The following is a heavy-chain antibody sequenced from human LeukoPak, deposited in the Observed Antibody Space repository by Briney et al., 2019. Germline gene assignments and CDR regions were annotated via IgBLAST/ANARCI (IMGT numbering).Heavy chain of an antibody. V-gene: IGHV3-23*01. CDR3: ARGASLGYCSGGSCLLTFDI. CDR2: ISGSGGST. Sequence: PGGSLRLSCAASGFTFSSYAMSWVRQAPGKGLEWVSAISGSGGSTYYADSVKGRFTISRDNSKNTLYLQMNSLRAEDTAVYYCARGASLGYCSGGSCLLTFDIWGQGTMVTVSS. J-gene: IGHJ3*02. D-gene: IGHD2-15*01. CDR1: GFTFSSYA.